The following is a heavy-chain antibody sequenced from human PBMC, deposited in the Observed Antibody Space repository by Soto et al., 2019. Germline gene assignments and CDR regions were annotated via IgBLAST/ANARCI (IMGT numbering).Heavy chain of an antibody. D-gene: IGHD3-10*01. V-gene: IGHV3-74*01. Sequence: EVQLVESGGGIVQPGGSMRLSCVVSGFTLTNYWIHWVRQAPGKGLVWVSRVNGDGSTTNYADSLRGRFTISRDNARITVFLQMNSLGADDTALYYCARGQAGSYSFDYWGQGTLVTVSS. CDR2: VNGDGSTT. CDR1: GFTLTNYW. J-gene: IGHJ4*02. CDR3: ARGQAGSYSFDY.